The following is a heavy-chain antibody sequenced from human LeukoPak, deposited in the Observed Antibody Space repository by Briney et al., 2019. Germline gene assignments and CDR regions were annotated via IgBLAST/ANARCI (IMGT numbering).Heavy chain of an antibody. V-gene: IGHV4-34*01. J-gene: IGHJ4*02. Sequence: ASETLSLTCAVYGGSFSGYYWSWIRQPPGKGLEWIGEINYSGSTNYNPSLKSRVTISVDTSKNQFSLKLSSVTAADTAVYYCARWVGVVVPAATQEYYFDYWGQGTLVTVSS. CDR2: INYSGST. CDR3: ARWVGVVVPAATQEYYFDY. CDR1: GGSFSGYY. D-gene: IGHD2-2*01.